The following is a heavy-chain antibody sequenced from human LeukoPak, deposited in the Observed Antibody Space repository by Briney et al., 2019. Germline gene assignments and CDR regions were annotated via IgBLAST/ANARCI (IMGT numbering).Heavy chain of an antibody. CDR3: AGGTPTDY. CDR1: GGSFSGYY. V-gene: IGHV4-34*01. Sequence: PSETLSLTCAVYGGSFSGYYWSWIRQPPGKGLEWIGEINHSGSTNYNPSLKSRVTISVDTSKNQFSLKLSSVTAADTAVYYCAGGTPTDYWGQGTLVTVSS. CDR2: INHSGST. J-gene: IGHJ4*02.